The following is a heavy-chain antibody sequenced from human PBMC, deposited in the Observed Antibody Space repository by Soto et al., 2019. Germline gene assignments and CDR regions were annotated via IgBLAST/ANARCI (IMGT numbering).Heavy chain of an antibody. CDR3: ASGYSYGSYYFDY. V-gene: IGHV4-59*08. D-gene: IGHD5-18*01. CDR1: GGSISSYY. Sequence: QVQLQESGPGLVKPSETLSLTCTVSGGSISSYYWSWIRQPPGKGLEWIGYIYYSGSTNYSPSLKSRVTISVDTSKNQFSLKLSSVTAADTAVYYCASGYSYGSYYFDYWGQGTLVTVSS. J-gene: IGHJ4*02. CDR2: IYYSGST.